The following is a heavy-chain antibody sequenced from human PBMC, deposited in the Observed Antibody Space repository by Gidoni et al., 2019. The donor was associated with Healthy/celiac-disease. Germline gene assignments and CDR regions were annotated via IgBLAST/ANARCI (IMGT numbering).Heavy chain of an antibody. J-gene: IGHJ4*02. CDR3: ASGRYSGYARGNYFDY. Sequence: EVQLVESGGGLVQPGGSLRLSCAASALTFISYEMNWVRQAPGKGLEWVSYISSSGSTRYYADPVKGRFTIARDNAKNTLYLQMNSLRAEDTAVYYCASGRYSGYARGNYFDYWGQGTLVTVSS. D-gene: IGHD5-12*01. CDR1: ALTFISYE. V-gene: IGHV3-48*03. CDR2: ISSSGSTR.